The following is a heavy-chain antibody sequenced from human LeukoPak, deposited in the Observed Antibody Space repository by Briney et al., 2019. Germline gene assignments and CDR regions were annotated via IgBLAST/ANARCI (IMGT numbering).Heavy chain of an antibody. Sequence: GGSLRLSCVASGFTFNDYALHWVRQTPGKGLEWLAVMSFDGTNTHYANSVKGRFTISRDNTKNTLYLQMNSLRPADTAVYFCARDREEWLVGAEYFQHWGQGTLVTVSS. V-gene: IGHV3-30-3*01. J-gene: IGHJ1*01. D-gene: IGHD3-3*01. CDR3: ARDREEWLVGAEYFQH. CDR1: GFTFNDYA. CDR2: MSFDGTNT.